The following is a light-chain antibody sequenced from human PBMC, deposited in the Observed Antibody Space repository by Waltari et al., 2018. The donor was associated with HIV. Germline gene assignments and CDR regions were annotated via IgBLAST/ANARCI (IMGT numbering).Light chain of an antibody. Sequence: QSALPQPPSASGSPGQSVTISCTGTSSDIGGYNYVSWYQQHPGKAPKLIMTEVTKRPSGVPDRFSGSKSGNTASLTVSGLQAEDEAHYYCSSYAPTNNFYVLFGGGTALTVL. J-gene: IGLJ2*01. CDR2: EVT. CDR1: SSDIGGYNY. CDR3: SSYAPTNNFYVL. V-gene: IGLV2-8*01.